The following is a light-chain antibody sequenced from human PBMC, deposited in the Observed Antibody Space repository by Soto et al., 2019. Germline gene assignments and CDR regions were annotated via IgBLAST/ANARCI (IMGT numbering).Light chain of an antibody. J-gene: IGKJ1*01. CDR1: QTVSSL. Sequence: VLTQSPATLSLSPGESAALSCRASQTVSSLLAWYQQKPGQAPRLLIYDASNRATGIPDRFSGSGSGTDLTLTISRLEPEDFAVYYCQQRSSWPETCGQGTKVDIK. CDR2: DAS. CDR3: QQRSSWPET. V-gene: IGKV3-11*01.